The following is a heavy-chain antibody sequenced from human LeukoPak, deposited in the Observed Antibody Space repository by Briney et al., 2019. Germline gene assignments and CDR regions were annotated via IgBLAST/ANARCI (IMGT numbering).Heavy chain of an antibody. Sequence: PSETLSLTCAVYGASFSGSYWSWIRQPPGKGLEWIGEFNHSGSTNYNPSLKSRVTISVDTSKNQFSLKVSSVTAADTAVYYCARGGSGYYSIWTAGRGYYFDYWGQGTLVTVSS. D-gene: IGHD3-22*01. CDR1: GASFSGSY. CDR2: FNHSGST. CDR3: ARGGSGYYSIWTAGRGYYFDY. V-gene: IGHV4-34*01. J-gene: IGHJ4*02.